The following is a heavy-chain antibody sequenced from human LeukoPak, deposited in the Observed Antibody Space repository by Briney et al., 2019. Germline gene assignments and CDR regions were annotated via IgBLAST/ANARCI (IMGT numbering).Heavy chain of an antibody. CDR3: AKGYYFDILSGYSSLDS. D-gene: IGHD3-9*01. Sequence: GGSLRLSCAASGFTFSNSALSWVRQAPGKGLEWVSDISGSGGSTYYADSAKGRFTISRDNSKNTLYLQMNSLRAEDTAAYYCAKGYYFDILSGYSSLDSWGQGTLVTVSS. V-gene: IGHV3-23*01. CDR2: ISGSGGST. J-gene: IGHJ4*02. CDR1: GFTFSNSA.